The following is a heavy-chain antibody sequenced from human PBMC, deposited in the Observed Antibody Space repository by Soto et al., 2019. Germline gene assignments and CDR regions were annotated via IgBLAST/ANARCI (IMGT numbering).Heavy chain of an antibody. V-gene: IGHV4-34*12. CDR3: ARVERGTATTVVDAFDI. D-gene: IGHD1-1*01. CDR2: MIHSGGT. Sequence: QVQLQQWGAGLLKPSETLSLTCAVYGGFVSSGSYYWSWIRQPPGKGLEWIGEMIHSGGTHVNPSLKSRVTIEVDTSKHQFYLKMSSVTAADTALYYCARVERGTATTVVDAFDIWGPGTMVTVSS. J-gene: IGHJ3*02. CDR1: GGFVSSGSYY.